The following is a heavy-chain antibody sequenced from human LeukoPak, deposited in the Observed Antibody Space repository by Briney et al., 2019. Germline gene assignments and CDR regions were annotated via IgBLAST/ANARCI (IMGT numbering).Heavy chain of an antibody. CDR2: ISSNGGST. CDR1: GFTFSSYA. D-gene: IGHD3-3*01. V-gene: IGHV3-64*01. J-gene: IGHJ5*02. Sequence: GGSLRLSCAASGFTFSSYAMHWVRQAPGKGLEYVSAISSNGGSTYYANSVKGRFTISRDNSKNTLYLQMGSLRVEDMAVYYCARTQGDFWSGYCWFDPWGQGTLVTVSS. CDR3: ARTQGDFWSGYCWFDP.